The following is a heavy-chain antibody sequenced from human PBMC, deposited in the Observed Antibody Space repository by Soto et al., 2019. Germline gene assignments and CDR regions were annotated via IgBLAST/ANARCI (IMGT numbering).Heavy chain of an antibody. D-gene: IGHD3-10*01. CDR3: ARDSGYGSRASVNHYLDY. CDR1: GFTFGSYW. Sequence: EVQLEESGGGLVQPGGSLRLSCAASGFTFGSYWMSWVRQAPGKGPEWLATIKWDASEKKYVDSVKGRFTTSRDNATIALYLKMDSLRAEDTAVYDCARDSGYGSRASVNHYLDYWGQGTLVTVSS. J-gene: IGHJ4*01. V-gene: IGHV3-7*01. CDR2: IKWDASEK.